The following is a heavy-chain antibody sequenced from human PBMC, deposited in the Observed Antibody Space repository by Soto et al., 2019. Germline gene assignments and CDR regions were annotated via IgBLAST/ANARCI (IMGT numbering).Heavy chain of an antibody. CDR2: MNPNSGNT. Sequence: QVQLVQSGAEVKKPGASVKVSCKASGYTFTSYDINWVRQATGQGLEWMGWMNPNSGNTGYAQKFQGRVTMTRNTSISTAYMELSSLRSEDTAVYYCARGIRIAARPIYYYYYYMDVWGKGTTVTVSS. V-gene: IGHV1-8*01. CDR3: ARGIRIAARPIYYYYYYMDV. D-gene: IGHD6-6*01. J-gene: IGHJ6*03. CDR1: GYTFTSYD.